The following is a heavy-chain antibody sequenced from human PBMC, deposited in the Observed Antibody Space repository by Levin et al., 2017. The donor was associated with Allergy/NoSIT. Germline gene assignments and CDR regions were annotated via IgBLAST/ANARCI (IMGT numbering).Heavy chain of an antibody. Sequence: RTGGSLRLSCAASGFSFSNYGMHWVRQAPGKGLEWVAVISFGGGTLYYADSVKGRFTLSRDNSENTLYLQMNSLRTDDTAVYYCAKEFFEKAGKWYFDLWGRGTPVTVSS. V-gene: IGHV3-30*18. J-gene: IGHJ2*01. CDR2: ISFGGGTL. CDR3: AKEFFEKAGKWYFDL. D-gene: IGHD3-3*01. CDR1: GFSFSNYG.